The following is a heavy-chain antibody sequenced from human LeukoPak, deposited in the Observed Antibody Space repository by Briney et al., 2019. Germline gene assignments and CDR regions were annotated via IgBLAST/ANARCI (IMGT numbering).Heavy chain of an antibody. V-gene: IGHV4-59*05. CDR3: ARHSGMTTVTAYLDY. CDR1: GGSISTYY. CDR2: LYYSGST. J-gene: IGHJ4*02. Sequence: KPSETLSLTCTVSGGSISTYYWSWIRQPAGKGLEWIGSLYYSGSTYYNPSLKSRVTIPVDTSKNQFSLKLNSVTAADTAVYYCARHSGMTTVTAYLDYWGQGTLVTVSS. D-gene: IGHD4-17*01.